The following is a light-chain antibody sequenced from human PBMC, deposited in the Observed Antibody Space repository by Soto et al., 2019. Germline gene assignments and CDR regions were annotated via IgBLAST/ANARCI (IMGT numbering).Light chain of an antibody. CDR3: QQYGSSPKT. V-gene: IGKV3-15*01. CDR2: DAS. Sequence: EIVMTQSPATLSVSPGERVTLSCRASQSISRNLAWHQQKPGQAPRLLIYDASTRATGIPARFSGSGSRTEFALTISSLQSEDFAVYYCQQYGSSPKTFGQGTKVEIK. J-gene: IGKJ1*01. CDR1: QSISRN.